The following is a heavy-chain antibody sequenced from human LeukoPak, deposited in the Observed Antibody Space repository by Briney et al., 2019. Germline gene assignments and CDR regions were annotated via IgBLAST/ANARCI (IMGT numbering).Heavy chain of an antibody. J-gene: IGHJ1*01. D-gene: IGHD2-15*01. CDR2: IYYSGST. V-gene: IGHV4-39*01. CDR3: YGYCSGGSCYSLEEYFQH. Sequence: SETLSLTCTVSGGSISSSSYSWGWIRQPPGKGLEWIGSIYYSGSTYYNPSLKSRVTISVDTSKNQFSLKLSSVTAADTAVYYCYGYCSGGSCYSLEEYFQHWGQGTLVTVSS. CDR1: GGSISSSSYS.